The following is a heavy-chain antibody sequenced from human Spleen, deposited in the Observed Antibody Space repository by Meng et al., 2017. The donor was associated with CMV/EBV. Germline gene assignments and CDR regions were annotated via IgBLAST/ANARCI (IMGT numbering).Heavy chain of an antibody. Sequence: GESLKISCAASGFTFSSHAMHWVRQAPGKGLEWVALISYDGNYIYYPDSGKGRLTISRDNSENTLYLQMNSLRAEDTAVYYCANLGAAARFDPWGQGTLVTVSS. V-gene: IGHV3-30*04. CDR3: ANLGAAARFDP. D-gene: IGHD6-13*01. CDR2: ISYDGNYI. J-gene: IGHJ5*02. CDR1: GFTFSSHA.